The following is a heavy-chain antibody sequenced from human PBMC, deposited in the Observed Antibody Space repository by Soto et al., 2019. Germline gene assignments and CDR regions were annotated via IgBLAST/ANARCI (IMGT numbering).Heavy chain of an antibody. CDR3: ARSVCP. CDR2: IYYSGST. CDR1: GGSITSGGYY. J-gene: IGHJ5*02. V-gene: IGHV4-31*01. Sequence: QVQMQESGPGLVKPSQTLSLTCTVSGGSITSGGYYWTWIRQHPGKGPEWMGYIYYSGSTYYNPSLKSLVTISVDTSKNQLSLKLSSVTAADTAMYYWARSVCPCGQGTLVTVSS.